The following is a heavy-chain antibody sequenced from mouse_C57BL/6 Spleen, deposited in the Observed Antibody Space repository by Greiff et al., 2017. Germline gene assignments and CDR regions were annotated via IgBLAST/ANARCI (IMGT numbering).Heavy chain of an antibody. Sequence: EVKLMESGGGLVKPGGSLKLSCAASGFTFSSYAMSWVRQTPEKRLEWVATISDGGSYTYYPDNVKGRFTISRDNAKNNRYLQMSHLKSEDTAMYYCARAGMDYWGQGTSVTVSS. CDR3: ARAGMDY. CDR2: ISDGGSYT. CDR1: GFTFSSYA. V-gene: IGHV5-4*03. J-gene: IGHJ4*01.